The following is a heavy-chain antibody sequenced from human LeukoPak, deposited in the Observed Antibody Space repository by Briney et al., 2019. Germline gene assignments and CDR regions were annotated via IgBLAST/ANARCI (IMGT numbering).Heavy chain of an antibody. D-gene: IGHD1-14*01. V-gene: IGHV1-69*04. J-gene: IGHJ4*02. CDR1: GGTFDNYI. CDR2: IILILDIA. Sequence: SVQVSCKTSGGTFDNYIISWVRQAPGQGLEWVGTIILILDIANYAQKFQGRVAITADTSTSTAYMELTNLGSEDTAVYFCAREPEGLTTESHWGQGTLVTVSS. CDR3: AREPEGLTTESH.